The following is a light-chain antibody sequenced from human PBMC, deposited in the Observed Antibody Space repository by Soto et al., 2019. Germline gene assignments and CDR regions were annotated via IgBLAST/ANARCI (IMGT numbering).Light chain of an antibody. CDR3: CSYGGGHTPLV. CDR1: RSDVGGYNY. Sequence: QSVLTQPRSVSLSPGQSVTISCTGSRSDVGGYNYVSWYQQHPGKAPKLMIYDVSKRPSGVPGRFSGSKSGNTASLTISGLQAEDEADYYCCSYGGGHTPLVFGGGTKVTVL. V-gene: IGLV2-11*01. J-gene: IGLJ2*01. CDR2: DVS.